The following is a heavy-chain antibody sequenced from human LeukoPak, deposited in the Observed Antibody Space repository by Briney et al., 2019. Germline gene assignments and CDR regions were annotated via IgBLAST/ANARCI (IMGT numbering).Heavy chain of an antibody. CDR1: GGTFSSYA. V-gene: IGHV1-69*13. CDR2: IIPIFGTA. Sequence: GASVKVSCKASGGTFSSYAISWVRQAPGQGLEWMGGIIPIFGTANYAQKFQGRVTITADESTSTAYMELSRLRSDDTAVYYCARDSCSSTSCYSWFDPWGQGTLVTVSS. J-gene: IGHJ5*02. CDR3: ARDSCSSTSCYSWFDP. D-gene: IGHD2-2*02.